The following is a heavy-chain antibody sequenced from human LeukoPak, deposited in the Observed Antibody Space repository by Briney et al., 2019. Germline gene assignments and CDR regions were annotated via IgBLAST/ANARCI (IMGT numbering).Heavy chain of an antibody. CDR2: IIPIFGTA. D-gene: IGHD1-14*01. J-gene: IGHJ5*02. Sequence: ASVKVSCKASGGTFSSYAISWVRRAPGQGLEWMGGIIPIFGTANYAQKFQGRVTITADESTSTAYMELSSLRSEDTAVHYCARASLEVSGWFDPWGQGTLVTVSS. CDR1: GGTFSSYA. V-gene: IGHV1-69*13. CDR3: ARASLEVSGWFDP.